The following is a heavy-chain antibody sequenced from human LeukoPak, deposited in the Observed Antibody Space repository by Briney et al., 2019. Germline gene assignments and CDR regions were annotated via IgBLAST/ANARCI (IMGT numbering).Heavy chain of an antibody. D-gene: IGHD1-26*01. Sequence: GGSLRLSCAASGFTFSTYAMTWVRQAPGKGLECVSAITGSGDRAFYADSVRGRFSISRDNFRNTLYLQMNSLRAEDTAVYYCAKRYLGASGSYNLDSWGQGTPVTVSS. CDR3: AKRYLGASGSYNLDS. CDR1: GFTFSTYA. CDR2: ITGSGDRA. V-gene: IGHV3-23*01. J-gene: IGHJ4*02.